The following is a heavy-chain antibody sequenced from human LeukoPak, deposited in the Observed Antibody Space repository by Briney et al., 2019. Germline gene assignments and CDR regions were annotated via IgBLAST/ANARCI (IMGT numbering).Heavy chain of an antibody. CDR1: GGSTSSYN. CDR3: AGEYYFDGTGYLY. V-gene: IGHV4-59*12. Sequence: SETLSLTCTLSGGSTSSYNRSWIRQPPRKGLEWIGYIYYSGSTNYNLSLKSRVTISVDTSKNHCSVKLSSVTAADTDVYYCAGEYYFDGTGYLYWGQGILVTVSS. CDR2: IYYSGST. D-gene: IGHD3-22*01. J-gene: IGHJ4*02.